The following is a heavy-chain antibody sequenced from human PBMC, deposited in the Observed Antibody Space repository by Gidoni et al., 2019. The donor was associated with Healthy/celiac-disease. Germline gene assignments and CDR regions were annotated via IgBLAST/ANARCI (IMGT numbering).Heavy chain of an antibody. J-gene: IGHJ3*02. D-gene: IGHD3-22*01. V-gene: IGHV4-61*01. CDR2: IYYSGST. CDR3: ARDSYYYDSSGYEDAFDI. Sequence: QVQLQESGPGLVKPSETLSLTCTVSGGSVSSGRSYWSWIRQPPGKGLEWIGYIYYSGSTNYNPSLKSRVTISVDTSKNQFSLKLSSVTAADTAVYYCARDSYYYDSSGYEDAFDIWGQGTMVTVSS. CDR1: GGSVSSGRSY.